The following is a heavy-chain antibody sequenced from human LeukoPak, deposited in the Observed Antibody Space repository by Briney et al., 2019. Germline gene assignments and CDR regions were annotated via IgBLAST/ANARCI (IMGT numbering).Heavy chain of an antibody. CDR1: GFTFDDYT. V-gene: IGHV3-43*01. Sequence: PGGSLRLPCAASGFTFDDYTMHWVRQAPGKGLEWVSLISWDGDRTYYADSVKGRFTISRDNRKNSLYLQMNSLRTEDTALYYCAKDAYCSGGSCRHRAFDYWGQGTLVTVSS. CDR2: ISWDGDRT. CDR3: AKDAYCSGGSCRHRAFDY. D-gene: IGHD2-15*01. J-gene: IGHJ4*02.